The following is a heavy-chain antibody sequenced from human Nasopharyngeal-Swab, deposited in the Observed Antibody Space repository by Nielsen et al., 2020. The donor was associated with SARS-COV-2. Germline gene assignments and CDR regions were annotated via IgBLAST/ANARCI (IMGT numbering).Heavy chain of an antibody. Sequence: ETLSLTCAASGFTFSSYWMHWVRQAPGKGLVWVSRINSDGSSTSYADSVKGRFTISRDNAKNTLYLQMNSLRAEDTAVYYCAKVLGDIVVVPAAIQTYYYYYYGMDAWGQGTTVTVSS. J-gene: IGHJ6*02. CDR1: GFTFSSYW. CDR2: INSDGSST. CDR3: AKVLGDIVVVPAAIQTYYYYYYGMDA. D-gene: IGHD2-2*01. V-gene: IGHV3-74*01.